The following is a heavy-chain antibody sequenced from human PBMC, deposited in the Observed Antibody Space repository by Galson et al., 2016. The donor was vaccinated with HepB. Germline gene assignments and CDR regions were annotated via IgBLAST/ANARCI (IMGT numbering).Heavy chain of an antibody. V-gene: IGHV1-3*04. D-gene: IGHD6-13*01. J-gene: IGHJ1*01. Sequence: SVKLSCTASGDTFTGYTIHWLRQAPGQRLEWLGWMRTASGNTTYSQTFQDRVTMTRDVSATTAYMELRSLTSKDTALYYCASPSGSSAAGPLFDSGGQGPLVTVSS. CDR2: MRTASGNT. CDR1: GDTFTGYT. CDR3: ASPSGSSAAGPLFDS.